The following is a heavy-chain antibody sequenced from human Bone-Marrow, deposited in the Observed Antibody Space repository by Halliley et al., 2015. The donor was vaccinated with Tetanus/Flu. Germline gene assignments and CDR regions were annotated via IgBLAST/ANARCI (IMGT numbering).Heavy chain of an antibody. D-gene: IGHD4-17*01. Sequence: VSRFDSDGTSKTYANSVRGRFTVSRDNSKNTLFLEMDRLGDEDTAVYYCVRGTTVTTRDAFDVWGQGTRVTVSS. J-gene: IGHJ3*01. V-gene: IGHV3-74*03. CDR2: FDSDGTSK. CDR3: VRGTTVTTRDAFDV.